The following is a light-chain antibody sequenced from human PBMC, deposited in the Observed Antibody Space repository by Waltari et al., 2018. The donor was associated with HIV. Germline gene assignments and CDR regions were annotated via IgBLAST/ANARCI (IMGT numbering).Light chain of an antibody. CDR2: KAS. V-gene: IGKV1-5*03. CDR1: QSIRMW. CDR3: QYYDNNSWT. J-gene: IGKJ1*01. Sequence: IQMTQSPSTLSASIGDRVNITCRASQSIRMWLAWYQQKPGKAPKLLIYKASSLESGVPSRFSGNGYGTEFVLTITSLQPDDVAVYYCQYYDNNSWTFGPGTKVEI.